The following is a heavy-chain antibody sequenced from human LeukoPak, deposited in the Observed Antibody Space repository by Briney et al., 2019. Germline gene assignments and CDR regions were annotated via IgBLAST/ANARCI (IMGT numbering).Heavy chain of an antibody. Sequence: GGSLRLSCAASGFTFSNHGMNWVRQAPGKGLEWVSVIYSGGSTYYADSVKGRFTISRDNSKNTLYLQMNSLRSEDTAVYYCARDNSVRDEAWWFNPWGQGTLVTVSS. CDR1: GFTFSNHG. D-gene: IGHD5-24*01. CDR2: IYSGGST. J-gene: IGHJ5*02. CDR3: ARDNSVRDEAWWFNP. V-gene: IGHV3-53*05.